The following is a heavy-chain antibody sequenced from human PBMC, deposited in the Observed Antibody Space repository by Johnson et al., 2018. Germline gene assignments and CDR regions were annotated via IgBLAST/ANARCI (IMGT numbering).Heavy chain of an antibody. CDR2: IYASGNT. J-gene: IGHJ3*02. V-gene: IGHV4-61*02. D-gene: IGHD5-18*01. CDR1: GGFVSSDGYY. Sequence: QVQLQESGPGLVKPSQTLSLTCIVSGGFVSSDGYYWNWIRQPAGKGPEWLGRIYASGNTDYAPSLKRRVPSSMDKSKYQFSLGLGSVTAADSAVYDWAREVYSYVHDAFDIWGQGTMVTVSS. CDR3: AREVYSYVHDAFDI.